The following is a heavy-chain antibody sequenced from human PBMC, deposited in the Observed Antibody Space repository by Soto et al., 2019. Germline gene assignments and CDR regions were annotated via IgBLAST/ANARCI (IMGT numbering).Heavy chain of an antibody. J-gene: IGHJ4*02. Sequence: QVQLVQSGAEVKKPGSSVKVSCKASGGTFSSYTISWVRQAPGQGLEWMGRLIPILGIANYAQKFQGRVTITADKSTSTAYMELSSLRSEDTAVYYCARASSSGWSALLNYWGQGTLVTVSS. D-gene: IGHD6-19*01. CDR1: GGTFSSYT. V-gene: IGHV1-69*02. CDR2: LIPILGIA. CDR3: ARASSSGWSALLNY.